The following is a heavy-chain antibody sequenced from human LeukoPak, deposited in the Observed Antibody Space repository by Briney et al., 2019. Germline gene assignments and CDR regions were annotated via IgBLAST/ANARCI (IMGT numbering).Heavy chain of an antibody. D-gene: IGHD1-1*01. Sequence: SETLSLTCSVSDDSITMYYWGWIPHPPGKGLEWIGSIYYSGSTYYNPSLKSRVTISVDTSKNQFSLKLSSVTAADTAAYYVGRDSLVHPNRWFDPWSEGSPVSVSS. CDR1: DDSITMYY. J-gene: IGHJ5*02. CDR2: IYYSGST. V-gene: IGHV4-38-2*02. CDR3: GRDSLVHPNRWFDP.